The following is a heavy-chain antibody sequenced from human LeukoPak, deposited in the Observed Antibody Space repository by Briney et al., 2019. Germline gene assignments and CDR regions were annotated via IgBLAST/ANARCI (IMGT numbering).Heavy chain of an antibody. CDR1: GGSISSRDYY. J-gene: IGHJ6*03. CDR2: IYYSGNT. Sequence: PSETLSLTCTVSGGSISSRDYYWGWIRQSPRKGLEMIAIIYYSGNTYYNPSLKSRVTISVDTSKNQFSLKLSSVTAADTAVYYCASFRHYYYYYYMDVWGKGTTVTVSS. V-gene: IGHV4-39*07. CDR3: ASFRHYYYYYYMDV.